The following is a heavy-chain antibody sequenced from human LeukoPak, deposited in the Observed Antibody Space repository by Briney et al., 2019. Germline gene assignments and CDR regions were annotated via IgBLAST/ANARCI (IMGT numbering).Heavy chain of an antibody. CDR3: AKNCGDSYFDY. CDR1: GVTFSSYA. Sequence: GGPLRLSCAASGVTFSSYAMTWVRQAPGKGLEWVSGISGSGGTTYYADSVKGRFTISRDNSKNTLYLQMNSLRAEDTAVYYCAKNCGDSYFDYWGQGTLVTVSS. D-gene: IGHD4-17*01. V-gene: IGHV3-23*01. J-gene: IGHJ4*02. CDR2: ISGSGGTT.